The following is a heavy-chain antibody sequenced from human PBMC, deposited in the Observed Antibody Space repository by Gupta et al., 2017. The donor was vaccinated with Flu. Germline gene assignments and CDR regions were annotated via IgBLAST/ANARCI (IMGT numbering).Heavy chain of an antibody. Sequence: TSEVGVGWIRQPPGKALEWLALIYWNDLKRYSPSLRNRLTITKDTSKNQVVLSMTDVDPVDTATYYCALRLRTRAMWLDVWGQGTTITVSS. J-gene: IGHJ6*02. D-gene: IGHD2-2*01. CDR1: TSEVG. V-gene: IGHV2-5*01. CDR3: ALRLRTRAMWLDV. CDR2: IYWNDLK.